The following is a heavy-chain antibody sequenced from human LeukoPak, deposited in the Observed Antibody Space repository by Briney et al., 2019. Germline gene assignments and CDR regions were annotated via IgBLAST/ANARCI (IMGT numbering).Heavy chain of an antibody. J-gene: IGHJ4*02. D-gene: IGHD4-17*01. CDR1: GGSISSYN. CDR3: ARGVDDYGDSGYFDY. CDR2: IYYSGST. V-gene: IGHV4-59*01. Sequence: PSETLSLNGTGSGGSISSYNWSWLRQPPGKELEWIGYIYYSGSTNYNPSLKSRVTISVDTSKNQFYLKLSSVTAADTAVYYCARGVDDYGDSGYFDYWGQGTLVTVSS.